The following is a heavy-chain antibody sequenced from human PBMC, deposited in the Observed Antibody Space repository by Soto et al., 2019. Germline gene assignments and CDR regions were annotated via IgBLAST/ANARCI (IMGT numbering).Heavy chain of an antibody. CDR1: GYTFTGYY. Sequence: ASVKVSCKASGYTFTGYYMHWVRQAPGQGLEWMGWINPNSGGTNYAQKFQGRVTMTRDTPISTAYMELSRLRSDDTAVYYCAREDLGYYYDSSGYYSPPHDAFDIWGQGTMVTVSS. J-gene: IGHJ3*02. D-gene: IGHD3-22*01. CDR3: AREDLGYYYDSSGYYSPPHDAFDI. V-gene: IGHV1-2*02. CDR2: INPNSGGT.